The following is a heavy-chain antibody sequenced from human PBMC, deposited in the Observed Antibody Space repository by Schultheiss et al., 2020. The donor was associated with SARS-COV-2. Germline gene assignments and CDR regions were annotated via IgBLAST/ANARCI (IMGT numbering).Heavy chain of an antibody. CDR2: IWYDGSNK. CDR3: ARAAYYYDSSGYQDH. Sequence: GGSLRLSCVASGFTFSSYGMHWVRQAPGKGLEWVAVIWYDGSNKYYADSVKGRFTISRDNSKNTLYLQMNSLRAEDTAVYYCARAAYYYDSSGYQDHWGQGTLVTVSS. J-gene: IGHJ4*02. D-gene: IGHD3-22*01. CDR1: GFTFSSYG. V-gene: IGHV3-33*08.